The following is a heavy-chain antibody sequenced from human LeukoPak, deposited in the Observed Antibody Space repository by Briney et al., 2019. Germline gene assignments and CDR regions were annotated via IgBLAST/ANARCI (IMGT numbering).Heavy chain of an antibody. CDR2: INHSGST. V-gene: IGHV4-34*01. Sequence: PSETLSLTCAVYGGSFSGYYWSWIRQPPGKGLEWIGEINHSGSTNYNPSLKSRVTISVDTSKNQFSLKLSSVTAADTAVYYCARGLYDYVWGSYRYTQGDAFDIWGQGTMVTVSS. J-gene: IGHJ3*02. D-gene: IGHD3-16*02. CDR1: GGSFSGYY. CDR3: ARGLYDYVWGSYRYTQGDAFDI.